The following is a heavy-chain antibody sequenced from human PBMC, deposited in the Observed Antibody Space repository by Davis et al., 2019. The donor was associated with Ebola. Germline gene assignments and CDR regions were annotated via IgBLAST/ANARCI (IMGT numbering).Heavy chain of an antibody. CDR3: ARDICSSTSCYIDY. CDR2: ISSSSSYI. V-gene: IGHV3-21*01. J-gene: IGHJ4*02. CDR1: GFTFSSYS. Sequence: GESLKISCAASGFTFSSYSMNWVRQAPGKGLEWVSSISSSSSYIYYADSVKGRFTISRDNAKNSLYLQMNSLRAEDTAVYYCARDICSSTSCYIDYWGQGTLVTVSS. D-gene: IGHD2-2*02.